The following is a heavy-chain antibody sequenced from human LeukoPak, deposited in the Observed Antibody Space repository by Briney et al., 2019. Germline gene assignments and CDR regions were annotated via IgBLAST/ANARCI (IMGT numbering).Heavy chain of an antibody. V-gene: IGHV3-20*04. D-gene: IGHD6-19*01. CDR1: GFTFDDYG. CDR2: INWNGGSI. Sequence: GGSLRLSCAASGFTFDDYGMSWVRQGPGKGLEWVSGINWNGGSIGYADSVKGRFTISRDNAKNSLYLQMNSLRAEDTAVYYCARDRGYSSGWYDYWGQGTLVTVSS. CDR3: ARDRGYSSGWYDY. J-gene: IGHJ4*02.